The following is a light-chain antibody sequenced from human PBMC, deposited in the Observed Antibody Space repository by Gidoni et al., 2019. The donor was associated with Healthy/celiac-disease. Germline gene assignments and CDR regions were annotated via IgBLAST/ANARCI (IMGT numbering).Light chain of an antibody. CDR2: VNSDGRH. Sequence: QLVLTQSTSASASLGASVKLTCTLSSGDSSYAIAWHQQQPEKGPRYLMKVNSDGRHSKGDGIPDRFSGSSSGAERYLTISSLQSEDEGDYYCQTWGTGIRVFGGGTKLTVL. CDR3: QTWGTGIRV. V-gene: IGLV4-69*01. J-gene: IGLJ3*02. CDR1: SGDSSYA.